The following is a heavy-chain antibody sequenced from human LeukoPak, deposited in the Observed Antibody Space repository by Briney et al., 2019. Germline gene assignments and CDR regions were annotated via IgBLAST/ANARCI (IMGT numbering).Heavy chain of an antibody. D-gene: IGHD2-2*01. Sequence: SETLSLTCAVYGGSFSGYYWSWIRQPPGKGLEWIGEINHSGSTNYNPSLKSRVTISVDTSKNQFSLKLSSVTAADTAVYYCARESVVVVPAAIRWYNWFDPWGQGTLVTVSS. CDR3: ARESVVVVPAAIRWYNWFDP. CDR1: GGSFSGYY. CDR2: INHSGST. J-gene: IGHJ5*02. V-gene: IGHV4-34*01.